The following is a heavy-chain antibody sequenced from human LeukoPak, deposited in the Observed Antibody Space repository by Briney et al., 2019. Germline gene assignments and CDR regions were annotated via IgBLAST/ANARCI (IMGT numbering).Heavy chain of an antibody. CDR3: AKGAPRGYYYYMDV. J-gene: IGHJ6*03. V-gene: IGHV3-30-3*01. Sequence: GGSLRLSCAASGFTFSSYAMHWVRQAPGKGLEWVAVISYDGSNKYYADSVKGRFTISRDNSKNTLYLQMNSLRAEDTAVYYCAKGAPRGYYYYMDVWGKGTTVTVSS. CDR2: ISYDGSNK. CDR1: GFTFSSYA.